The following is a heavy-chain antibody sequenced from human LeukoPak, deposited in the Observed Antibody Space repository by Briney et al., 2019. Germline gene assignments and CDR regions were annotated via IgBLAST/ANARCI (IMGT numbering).Heavy chain of an antibody. CDR2: IYWNDDK. J-gene: IGHJ3*02. CDR3: AHTTSITIFGVVIAPPRGAFDI. D-gene: IGHD3-3*01. V-gene: IGHV2-5*01. CDR1: GFSLSTSGVG. Sequence: SGPTLVKPTQTLTLTCTFSGFSLSTSGVGVGWIRQPPGKALEWLALIYWNDDKRYSPSLKSRLTITKDTSKNQVVLTMTNMDPVDTATYYCAHTTSITIFGVVIAPPRGAFDIWGQGTMVTVSS.